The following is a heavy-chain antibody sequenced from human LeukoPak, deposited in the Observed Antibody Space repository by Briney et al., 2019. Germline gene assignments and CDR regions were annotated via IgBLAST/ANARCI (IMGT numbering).Heavy chain of an antibody. CDR1: GGTFSRYP. CDR2: ISPAFGPP. J-gene: IGHJ4*02. D-gene: IGHD3-3*01. CDR3: ARWAAPRDSGGDFWSGPFDY. Sequence: SVKVSCKASGGTFSRYPFSWVRQAPGQGLEWMGGISPAFGPPKNAQKFQGRVTITADESTSTVYMELSSLKFEDTAIYYCARWAAPRDSGGDFWSGPFDYWGQGTLVIVSS. V-gene: IGHV1-69*13.